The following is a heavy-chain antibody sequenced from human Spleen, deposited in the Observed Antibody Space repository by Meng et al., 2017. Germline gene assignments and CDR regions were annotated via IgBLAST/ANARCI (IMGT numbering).Heavy chain of an antibody. Sequence: GESLKIPCSASGFPFSRYWLHWVRQAPGKGLVWVSPINPDGSNTGYADSVKGRFTSSRDNSKNSLFMQLTTRRAEDTAVYYCARGHVGNYFLDTEYWGQGTLVTVSS. CDR3: ARGHVGNYFLDTEY. D-gene: IGHD2/OR15-2a*01. CDR1: GFPFSRYW. CDR2: INPDGSNT. J-gene: IGHJ4*02. V-gene: IGHV3-74*01.